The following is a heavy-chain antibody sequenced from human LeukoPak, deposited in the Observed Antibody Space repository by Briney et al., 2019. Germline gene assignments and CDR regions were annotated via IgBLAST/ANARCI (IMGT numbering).Heavy chain of an antibody. CDR2: IKKDGSEK. CDR1: VLTFYSYW. CDR3: ARVHSGWVDY. V-gene: IGHV3-7*01. J-gene: IGHJ4*02. D-gene: IGHD5-12*01. Sequence: GGSLRLSCAASVLTFYSYWMSWLRHATGKGGEGVANIKKDGSEKYYVDSVKGRFTISRDNAKNSLYLQMNSLRAEDTAVYYCARVHSGWVDYWGQGTLVTVSS.